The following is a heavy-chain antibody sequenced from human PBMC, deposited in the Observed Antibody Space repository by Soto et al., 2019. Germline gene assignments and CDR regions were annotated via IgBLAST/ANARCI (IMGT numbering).Heavy chain of an antibody. Sequence: ASVKVSCKASGYTFTGYYMHWVRQAPGQGLEWMGWINPNSGGTNYAQKFQGWVTMTRDTSISTAYMELSRLTSDDTAVYYCARAGYCSGDRCYYYYGLDVWGQGTTVTVSS. V-gene: IGHV1-2*04. D-gene: IGHD2-15*01. J-gene: IGHJ6*02. CDR3: ARAGYCSGDRCYYYYGLDV. CDR2: INPNSGGT. CDR1: GYTFTGYY.